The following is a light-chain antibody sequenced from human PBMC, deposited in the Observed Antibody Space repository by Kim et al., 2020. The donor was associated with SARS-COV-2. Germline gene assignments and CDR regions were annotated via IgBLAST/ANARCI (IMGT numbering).Light chain of an antibody. V-gene: IGKV1-5*03. J-gene: IGKJ1*01. CDR2: KAS. CDR3: KHYNNVSPT. CDR1: QSISSW. Sequence: DMQMTQAPSTLSASVGDKITITCRASQSISSWLAWYQQKPGKAPKFLIYKASTLASGVPSRFSGSGSGTEFTLTISSLQPDDFATYYCKHYNNVSPTFGQGTKVDIK.